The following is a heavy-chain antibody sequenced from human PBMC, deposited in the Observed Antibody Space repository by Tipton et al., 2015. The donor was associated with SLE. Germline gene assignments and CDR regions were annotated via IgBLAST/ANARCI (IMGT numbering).Heavy chain of an antibody. CDR3: ARAPIAAPTGYYYGMDV. CDR1: GGSISSYY. Sequence: TLSLTCTVSGGSISSYYWSWIRQPPGKGLEWIGYIYYSGSTNYNPSLKSRVTISVDTSKNQFSLKLSSVTAADTAVYYCARAPIAAPTGYYYGMDVWGQGTTVTVS. D-gene: IGHD6-13*01. CDR2: IYYSGST. V-gene: IGHV4-59*01. J-gene: IGHJ6*02.